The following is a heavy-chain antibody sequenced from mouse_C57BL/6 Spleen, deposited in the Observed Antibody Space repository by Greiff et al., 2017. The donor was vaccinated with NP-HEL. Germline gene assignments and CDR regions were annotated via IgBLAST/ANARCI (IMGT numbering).Heavy chain of an antibody. J-gene: IGHJ2*01. D-gene: IGHD1-1*01. Sequence: VQLQQPGAELVMPGASVKLSCKASGYTFTSYWMHWVKQRPGQGLEWIGEIDPSDSYTNYNQKFQGKSTLTVDKSSSTAYMQLSSLTSEDSAVYYCLIYYYGRSYFDYWGQGTTLTVSS. CDR1: GYTFTSYW. V-gene: IGHV1-69*01. CDR2: IDPSDSYT. CDR3: LIYYYGRSYFDY.